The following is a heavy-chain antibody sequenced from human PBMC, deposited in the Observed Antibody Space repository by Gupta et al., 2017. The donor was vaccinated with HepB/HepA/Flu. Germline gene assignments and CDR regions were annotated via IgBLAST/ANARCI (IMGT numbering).Heavy chain of an antibody. CDR1: GGSFSGYY. CDR2: INHSGST. CDR3: GRGGNTYGPDYYYMDV. Sequence: QVQLQQWGAGLLKPSETLSLTCAVYGGSFSGYYWSWIRQPPGKGLEWIGVINHSGSTNYNPSLKSRVTISVDTSKNQFSLKLSSVTAADTAVYYCGRGGNTYGPDYYYMDVWGKGTTVTVSS. J-gene: IGHJ6*03. D-gene: IGHD5-18*01. V-gene: IGHV4-34*01.